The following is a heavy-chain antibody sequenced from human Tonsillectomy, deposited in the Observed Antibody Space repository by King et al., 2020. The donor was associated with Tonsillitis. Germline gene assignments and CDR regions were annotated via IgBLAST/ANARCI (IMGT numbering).Heavy chain of an antibody. J-gene: IGHJ4*02. CDR1: GYTFTTYG. CDR3: ARDRFGDLGGDY. V-gene: IGHV1-18*01. Sequence: QVQLVESGTEVKKPGASVKVSCKASGYTFTTYGINWVRQAPGQGLEWMGWISGHNDQTNYAQKFQGRVTMTTDTSTRTAYLELRSLRSDDTAVYYCARDRFGDLGGDYWGQGTLVTVSS. D-gene: IGHD3-10*01. CDR2: ISGHNDQT.